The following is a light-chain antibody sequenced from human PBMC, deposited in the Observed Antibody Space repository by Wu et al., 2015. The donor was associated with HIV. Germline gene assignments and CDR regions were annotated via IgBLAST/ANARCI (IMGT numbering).Light chain of an antibody. CDR3: QQYETSIT. CDR1: QSVRNNY. CDR2: GVS. J-gene: IGKJ5*01. V-gene: IGKV3-20*01. Sequence: EIVLTQSPGTLSLSPGERAILSCRASQSVRNNYLAWFQQKPGQAPRLLIYGVSSRATGIPARFSGSGSGTDFTLTITRLESEDFAVYYCQQYETSITFGQGTRLDI.